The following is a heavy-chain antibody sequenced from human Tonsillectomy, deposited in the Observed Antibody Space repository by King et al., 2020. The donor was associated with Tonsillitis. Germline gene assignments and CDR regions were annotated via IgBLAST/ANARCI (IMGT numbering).Heavy chain of an antibody. CDR1: GGSVSSGSYY. V-gene: IGHV4-61*01. Sequence: QLQESGPGLVKPSETLSLTCTVSGGSVSSGSYYWSWIRQPPGKGLEWIGYIYYSGSTNYNPSLKSRVTISVDTSKNQFSLKLSSVTAADTAVYYCARDTPASARGIFDYWGQGTLVTVSS. CDR2: IYYSGST. J-gene: IGHJ4*02. CDR3: ARDTPASARGIFDY. D-gene: IGHD6-13*01.